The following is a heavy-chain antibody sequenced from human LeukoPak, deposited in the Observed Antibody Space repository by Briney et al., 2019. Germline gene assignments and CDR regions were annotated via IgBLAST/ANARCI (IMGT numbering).Heavy chain of an antibody. CDR1: GFTFSSYA. J-gene: IGHJ4*02. V-gene: IGHV3-23*01. D-gene: IGHD6-19*01. CDR3: AKESDSSGRYFDY. Sequence: GGSLRLSCAASGFTFSSYAMSWVRQAPGKGLEWVSAISGSGGSTYYADSVKGWFTISRDNSKNTLYPQMNSLRAEDTAVYYCAKESDSSGRYFDYWGQGTLVTVSS. CDR2: ISGSGGST.